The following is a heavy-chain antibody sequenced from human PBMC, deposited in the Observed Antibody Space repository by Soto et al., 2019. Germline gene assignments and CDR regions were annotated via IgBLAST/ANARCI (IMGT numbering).Heavy chain of an antibody. CDR1: GYTFTSYG. J-gene: IGHJ4*02. V-gene: IGHV1-18*04. CDR3: ARDRGVDMATIGNY. CDR2: ISAYNGNT. Sequence: QVQLVQSGAEVKKPGASVKVSCKASGYTFTSYGISWVRQAHGEGLEWMGWISAYNGNTNYAQKLMGRVTMTTDTSTSTAYMELRSLRSDDTAVYYCARDRGVDMATIGNYWGQGTLVTVSS. D-gene: IGHD5-12*01.